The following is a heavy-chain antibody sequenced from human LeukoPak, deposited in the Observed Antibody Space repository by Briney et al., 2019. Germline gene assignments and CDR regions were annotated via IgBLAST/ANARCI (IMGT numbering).Heavy chain of an antibody. V-gene: IGHV3-53*01. CDR2: IYSGGST. Sequence: GGSLRLSCAASGVTVSSKDMSWVRQAPGKGLEWVSIIYSGGSTYYADSVKGRFTISRDNSKNTLYLQMNSLRAEDTAVYYCARDVDYYDILTGYYQHFGMDVWGQGTTVTVSS. CDR1: GVTVSSKD. D-gene: IGHD3-9*01. CDR3: ARDVDYYDILTGYYQHFGMDV. J-gene: IGHJ6*02.